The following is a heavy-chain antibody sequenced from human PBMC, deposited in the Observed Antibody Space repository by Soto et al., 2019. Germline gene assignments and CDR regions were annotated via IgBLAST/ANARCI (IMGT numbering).Heavy chain of an antibody. CDR3: ASSYGSGYRAFHY. V-gene: IGHV1-69*02. D-gene: IGHD3-10*01. CDR1: GDTFNFYS. CDR2: VNPILSMS. J-gene: IGHJ4*02. Sequence: QVQLVQSGAEVKRPGSSVKVSCKASGDTFNFYSINWVRQAPGVGLEWVGRVNPILSMSNYAQRFQGRAPXTXDXATSTAYMELRSLRSEDTAIYYCASSYGSGYRAFHYWGQGALVTVSS.